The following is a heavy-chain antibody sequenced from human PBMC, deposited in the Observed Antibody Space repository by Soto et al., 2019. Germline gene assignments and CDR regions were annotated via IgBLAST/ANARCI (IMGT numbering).Heavy chain of an antibody. CDR2: IYSGGST. Sequence: GGSMGLSCAASGVTVCSKYVSWVRQAPGKGLEWVSVIYSGGSTYYADSVKGRFTISRDNSKNTLYLQMNSLRAEDTAVYYCARNYDILTGYIDYWGQGTLVTVSS. V-gene: IGHV3-66*01. D-gene: IGHD3-9*01. CDR3: ARNYDILTGYIDY. CDR1: GVTVCSKY. J-gene: IGHJ4*02.